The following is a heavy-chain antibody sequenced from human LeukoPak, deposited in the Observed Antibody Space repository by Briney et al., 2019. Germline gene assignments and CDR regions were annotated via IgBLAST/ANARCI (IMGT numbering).Heavy chain of an antibody. CDR2: ISGSGGST. CDR3: AKDSYSSGWSTSPFDY. V-gene: IGHV3-23*01. Sequence: QAGGSLRLSCAASGFTFSSYATSWVRQAPGKGLEWVSAISGSGGSTYYADSVKGRFTISRDNSKNTLYLQMNSLRAEDTAVYYCAKDSYSSGWSTSPFDYWGQGTLVTVSS. CDR1: GFTFSSYA. J-gene: IGHJ4*02. D-gene: IGHD6-19*01.